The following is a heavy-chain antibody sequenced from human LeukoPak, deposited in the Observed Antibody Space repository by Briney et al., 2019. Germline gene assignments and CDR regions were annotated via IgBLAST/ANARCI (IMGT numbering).Heavy chain of an antibody. CDR2: IYYSGST. D-gene: IGHD4-17*01. Sequence: SETLSLTCTVSGGSISSYYWSWIRQPPGKGLEWIGYIYYSGSTNYNPSLKSRVTISVDTSKNQFSLKLSSVTAADTAVYYCASMGSDYGDYVGAFDIWGQGTMVTVSS. CDR3: ASMGSDYGDYVGAFDI. V-gene: IGHV4-59*08. J-gene: IGHJ3*02. CDR1: GGSISSYY.